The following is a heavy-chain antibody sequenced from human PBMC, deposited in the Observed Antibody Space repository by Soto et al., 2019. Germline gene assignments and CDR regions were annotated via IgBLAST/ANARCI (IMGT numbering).Heavy chain of an antibody. V-gene: IGHV3-23*01. CDR1: GLTFSSYA. CDR2: ISGSGGST. CDR3: AKGLRGTIDAFDI. J-gene: IGHJ3*02. Sequence: GGSLRLSCAASGLTFSSYAMSWVRQAPGKGLEWVSAISGSGGSTYYADSVKGRFTISRDNSKNTLYLQMNSLRAEDTAVYYCAKGLRGTIDAFDIWGQGTMVTVSS. D-gene: IGHD1-7*01.